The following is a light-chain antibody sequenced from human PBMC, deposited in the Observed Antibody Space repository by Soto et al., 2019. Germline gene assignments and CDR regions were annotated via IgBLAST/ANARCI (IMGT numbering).Light chain of an antibody. J-gene: IGKJ5*01. Sequence: EIVMTQSPATLSVSPGDGATLSCRASQSVSSHFAWYQQKPGQAPRLLVYDASSRATGIPDRFSGSGSGADFTLTISRLEPEDFTVYYCQQYGTSPITFGQGTRLE. V-gene: IGKV3-20*01. CDR2: DAS. CDR1: QSVSSH. CDR3: QQYGTSPIT.